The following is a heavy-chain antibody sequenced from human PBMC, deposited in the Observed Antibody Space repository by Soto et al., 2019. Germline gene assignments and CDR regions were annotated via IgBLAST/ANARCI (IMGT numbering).Heavy chain of an antibody. CDR1: GYTFTSYD. Sequence: ASVKVSCKASGYTFTSYDINWARQATGQGLEWMGWMNPNSGNTGYAQKFQGRVTMTRNTSLSTAYMELSSLRSEDTAVYYCARGRRGSSYYYYYYYMDVWGKGTTVTVSS. CDR2: MNPNSGNT. CDR3: ARGRRGSSYYYYYYYMDV. V-gene: IGHV1-8*01. J-gene: IGHJ6*03. D-gene: IGHD6-6*01.